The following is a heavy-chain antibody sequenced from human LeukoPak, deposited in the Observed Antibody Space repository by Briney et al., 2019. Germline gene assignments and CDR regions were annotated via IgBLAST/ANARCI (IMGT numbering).Heavy chain of an antibody. CDR1: GGSFSGYY. J-gene: IGHJ6*02. D-gene: IGHD3-10*01. Sequence: SETLSLTCAVYGGSFSGYYWSWIRQPPGKGLEWIGEINHGGSTNYNPSLKSRVTISVDTSKNQFSLKLSSVTAADTAVYYCARDRARELDGMDVWGQGTTVTVSS. CDR2: INHGGST. V-gene: IGHV4-34*01. CDR3: ARDRARELDGMDV.